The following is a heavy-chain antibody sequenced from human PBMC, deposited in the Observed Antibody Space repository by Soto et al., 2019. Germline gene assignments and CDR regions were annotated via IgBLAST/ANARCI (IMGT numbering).Heavy chain of an antibody. J-gene: IGHJ3*02. Sequence: GGSLRLSCAASGFTFSSYAVHWVRQAPGKGLEWVAFISYDGSSKYYADSVKGRFTISRDNSKNTLYLQMNSLRAEDTAVYYCAREAEAFDIWGQGTLVTVSS. CDR2: ISYDGSSK. V-gene: IGHV3-30-3*01. CDR1: GFTFSSYA. CDR3: AREAEAFDI. D-gene: IGHD6-25*01.